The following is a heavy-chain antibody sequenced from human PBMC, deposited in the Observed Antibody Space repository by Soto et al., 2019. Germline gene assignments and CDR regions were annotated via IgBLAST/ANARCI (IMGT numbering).Heavy chain of an antibody. Sequence: GGSLRLSCAASGFTFNSYGMHWVRQAPGKGLEWVAVISYDGSNKYYADSVKGRFTISRDNSKNTLYLQMNSLRAEDTAVYYCAKDYGGYGMDVWGQGTTVTVSS. J-gene: IGHJ6*02. V-gene: IGHV3-30*18. CDR1: GFTFNSYG. D-gene: IGHD3-16*01. CDR2: ISYDGSNK. CDR3: AKDYGGYGMDV.